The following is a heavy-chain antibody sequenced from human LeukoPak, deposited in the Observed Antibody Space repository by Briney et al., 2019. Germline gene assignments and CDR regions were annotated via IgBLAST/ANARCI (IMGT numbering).Heavy chain of an antibody. CDR1: GYTFTGYY. Sequence: ASVKVSCTASGYTFTGYYMHWVRQAPGQGLEWMGWINPNSGGTNYAQKFQGRVTMTRDTSISTAYMELSRLRSDDTAVYYCARDVPSYDSSGYYYYGMDVWGQGTTVTVSS. J-gene: IGHJ6*02. CDR3: ARDVPSYDSSGYYYYGMDV. V-gene: IGHV1-2*02. D-gene: IGHD3-22*01. CDR2: INPNSGGT.